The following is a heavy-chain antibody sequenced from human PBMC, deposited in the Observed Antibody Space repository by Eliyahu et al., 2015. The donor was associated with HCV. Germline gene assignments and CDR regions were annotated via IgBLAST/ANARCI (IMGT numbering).Heavy chain of an antibody. Sequence: QVQLQESGPGLVKPSETLSLTCIVSGGSITTYXWSWIRQPPGKGLEWIGYXHYXDSSNYNPSLKSRVTISIDTSKNQFSLNLTSVTAADTAMYYCASGGGGIAVTGTGGWFDPWGQGTLVTVSS. CDR2: XHYXDSS. CDR3: ASGGGGIAVTGTGGWFDP. CDR1: GGSITTYX. D-gene: IGHD6-19*01. V-gene: IGHV4-59*01. J-gene: IGHJ5*02.